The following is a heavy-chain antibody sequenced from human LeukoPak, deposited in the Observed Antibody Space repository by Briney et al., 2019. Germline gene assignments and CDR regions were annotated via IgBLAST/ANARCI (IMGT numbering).Heavy chain of an antibody. V-gene: IGHV3-30*18. CDR1: GFTFSSYG. Sequence: PGRPLRLSCAASGFTFSSYGMHWVRQAPGKGLDWVAVISYDGSNKYYADSVKGRFTISRDNSKNTLYLQMNSVGGEDTDGYYCAKGGVAVAGWFDPWGQGTLVNVSS. J-gene: IGHJ5*02. D-gene: IGHD6-19*01. CDR2: ISYDGSNK. CDR3: AKGGVAVAGWFDP.